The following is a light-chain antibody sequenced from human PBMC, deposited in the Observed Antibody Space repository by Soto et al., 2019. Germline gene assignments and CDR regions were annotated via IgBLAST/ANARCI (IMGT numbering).Light chain of an antibody. J-gene: IGLJ1*01. Sequence: TISCTGTSSDVGGYNYVSWYQQHPGKAPKLMIYDVSNRPSGVSNRFSGSKSGNTASLTISGLQAEDEADYYCSSYTSSSTYVFGTGTKVTVL. CDR3: SSYTSSSTYV. CDR2: DVS. CDR1: SSDVGGYNY. V-gene: IGLV2-14*04.